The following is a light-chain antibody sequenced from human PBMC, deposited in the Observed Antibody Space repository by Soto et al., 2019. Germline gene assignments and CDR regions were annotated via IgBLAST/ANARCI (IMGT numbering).Light chain of an antibody. V-gene: IGLV2-14*01. CDR1: SSDVGGYNY. CDR2: EVS. Sequence: QSVLTQPASVSGSPGQSITISCTGTSSDVGGYNYVSWYQQHPGKAPKLMIYEVSNRPSGVSARFSGSKSGNTASLTISGLQAEDEADYYCSSYTSSSTVFGGGTKLNVL. J-gene: IGLJ3*02. CDR3: SSYTSSSTV.